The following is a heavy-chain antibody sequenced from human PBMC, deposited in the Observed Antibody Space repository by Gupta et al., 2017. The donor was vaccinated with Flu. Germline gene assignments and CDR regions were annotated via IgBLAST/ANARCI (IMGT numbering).Heavy chain of an antibody. CDR3: AIGADYGDDVEE. V-gene: IGHV3-74*01. CDR1: EFSFTAHW. D-gene: IGHD4-17*01. Sequence: ASEFSFTAHWMLWVRQPRGKGLVWVSRIDRDVRSLTYADSVKGRFAISRDNAKNTMYLQMNSLRGDDTAIYYCAIGADYGDDVEEWGRGTLVTVSS. J-gene: IGHJ4*02. CDR2: IDRDVRSL.